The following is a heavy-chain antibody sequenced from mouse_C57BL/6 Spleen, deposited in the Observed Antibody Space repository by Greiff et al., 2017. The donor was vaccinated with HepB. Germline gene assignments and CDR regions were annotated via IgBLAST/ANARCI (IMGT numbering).Heavy chain of an antibody. CDR1: GFTFSSYA. J-gene: IGHJ3*01. CDR3: TKATVVAPFAY. CDR2: ISSGGGYI. D-gene: IGHD1-1*01. V-gene: IGHV5-9-1*02. Sequence: EVKVVESGEGLVKPGGSLKLSCAASGFTFSSYAMSWVRQTPEKRLEWVAYISSGGGYIYYADTVKGRFTSSRDNARNTLYLQMSSLKSEDTAIYYCTKATVVAPFAYWGQGTLVTVSS.